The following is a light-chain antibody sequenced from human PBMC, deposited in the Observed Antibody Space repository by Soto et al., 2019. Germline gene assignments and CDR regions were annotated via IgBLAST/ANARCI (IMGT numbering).Light chain of an antibody. CDR1: QSVSRN. CDR3: QPRSNWPLT. J-gene: IGKJ4*01. CDR2: DAS. Sequence: EIVLTQSPATLSLSPGERAALSCRASQSVSRNLAWYQQKPGQAPKLLIYDASNKATGIPARFSGSGSGTDFTLTISSLEPEDFAVYYCQPRSNWPLTFGGGTKVEIK. V-gene: IGKV3-11*01.